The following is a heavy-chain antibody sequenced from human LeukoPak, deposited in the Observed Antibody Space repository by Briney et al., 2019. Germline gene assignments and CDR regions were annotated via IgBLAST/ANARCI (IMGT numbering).Heavy chain of an antibody. CDR3: ARFSGSYALYYFDY. CDR2: INHSGST. D-gene: IGHD3-10*01. CDR1: GGSFSGYY. J-gene: IGHJ4*02. V-gene: IGHV4-34*01. Sequence: KPSETLSLTCAVYGGSFSGYYWSWIRQPPGKGLGWIGEINHSGSTNYNPSLKSRVTISVDKSKNQFSLKLSSVTAADMAVYYCARFSGSYALYYFDYWGQGTLVTVSS.